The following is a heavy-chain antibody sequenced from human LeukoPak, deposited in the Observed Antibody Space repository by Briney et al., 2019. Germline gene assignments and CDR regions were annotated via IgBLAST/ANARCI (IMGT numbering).Heavy chain of an antibody. CDR3: ARALSMVRGLANWFDP. CDR1: GGSSSGYY. J-gene: IGHJ5*02. Sequence: PSETLSLTCAVYGGSSSGYYWSWIRQPPGKGLEWIGEINNSGSTNYNPSLKSRVTISVDTSKNQFSLKLSSVTAADTAVYYCARALSMVRGLANWFDPWGQGTLVTVSS. V-gene: IGHV4-34*01. CDR2: INNSGST. D-gene: IGHD3-10*01.